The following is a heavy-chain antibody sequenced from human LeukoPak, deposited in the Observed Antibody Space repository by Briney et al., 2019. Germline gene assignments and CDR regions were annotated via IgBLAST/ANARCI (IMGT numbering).Heavy chain of an antibody. CDR2: ISGSGGST. J-gene: IGHJ4*02. CDR3: AKRNGLYFFGS. V-gene: IGHV3-23*01. Sequence: GGSLRLSCAASGLTFSTYAMNWVRQAPGKGLEWVSVISGSGGSTYYADSVKGRFTTSRDNSKNTLYLQMNSLRAEDTAVYYCAKRNGLYFFGSWGQGTLVTVSS. CDR1: GLTFSTYA. D-gene: IGHD3-16*01.